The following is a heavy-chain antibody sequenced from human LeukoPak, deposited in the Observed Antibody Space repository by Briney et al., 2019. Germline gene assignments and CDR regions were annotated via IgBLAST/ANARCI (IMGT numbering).Heavy chain of an antibody. J-gene: IGHJ4*02. D-gene: IGHD1-26*01. Sequence: GGSLRVSCAASGFTFSSYWMSWVRQAPGKGLEWVANIKQDGSEKYYVDSVKGRFTISRDNAKNSLYLQMNSLRAEETAVYYCARVRGGSYWDYFDYWGQGTLVTVSS. CDR3: ARVRGGSYWDYFDY. CDR2: IKQDGSEK. V-gene: IGHV3-7*01. CDR1: GFTFSSYW.